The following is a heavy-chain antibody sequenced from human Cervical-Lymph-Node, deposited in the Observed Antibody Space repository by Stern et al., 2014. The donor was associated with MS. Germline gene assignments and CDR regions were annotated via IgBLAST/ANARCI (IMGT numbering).Heavy chain of an antibody. CDR1: GFTFSSYG. CDR2: IWYDGSNK. J-gene: IGHJ4*02. Sequence: QVQLMQSGGGVVQPGRSLRLSCAASGFTFSSYGMHWVRQAPGQGLEWVAVIWYDGSNKYYADSVKGRFTISRDNSKNTLYLQMNSLRAEDTAVYYCARGGGSWGYFDYWGQGTLVTVSS. D-gene: IGHD1-26*01. V-gene: IGHV3-33*01. CDR3: ARGGGSWGYFDY.